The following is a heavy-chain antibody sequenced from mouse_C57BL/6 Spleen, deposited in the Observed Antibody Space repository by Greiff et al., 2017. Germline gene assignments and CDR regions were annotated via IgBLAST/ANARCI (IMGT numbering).Heavy chain of an antibody. Sequence: DVMLVESGGGLVQPKGSLKLSCAASGFSFNTYAMNWVRQAPGKGLEWVARIRSKSNNYATYYADSVKDRFTISRDDSESMLYLQMNNLKTEDTAMYYCVRRGRDDWGQGTSVTVSA. CDR3: VRRGRDD. CDR1: GFSFNTYA. J-gene: IGHJ4*01. V-gene: IGHV10-1*01. CDR2: IRSKSNNYAT.